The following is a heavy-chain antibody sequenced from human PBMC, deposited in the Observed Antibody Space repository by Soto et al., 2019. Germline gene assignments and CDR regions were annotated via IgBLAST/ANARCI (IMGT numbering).Heavy chain of an antibody. D-gene: IGHD3-3*01. Sequence: AAVKVSCKVSGYTLTDVSMQWVRQAPGKGGEWMGGFDPEDGETIYAQKFQRRVPMTEDTATDTAYMELSSLRSEDTAVYYCATHRSGRFLEWLPEGSLGYWGQGTLVTVSS. CDR2: FDPEDGET. V-gene: IGHV1-24*01. CDR3: ATHRSGRFLEWLPEGSLGY. CDR1: GYTLTDVS. J-gene: IGHJ4*02.